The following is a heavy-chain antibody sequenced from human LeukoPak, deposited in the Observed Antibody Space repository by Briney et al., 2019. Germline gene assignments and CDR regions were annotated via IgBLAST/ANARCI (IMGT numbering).Heavy chain of an antibody. J-gene: IGHJ4*02. D-gene: IGHD6-25*01. V-gene: IGHV1-2*02. Sequence: ASVKVSCRASGYTFTGYYIHWVRQAPGQGLGWMGWIDPNSGGTNYAQKFQGRVTMTRDTSISTVYMELSRLRSDDTAVYFCARLPGVFAYWGRGTLVTVSS. CDR2: IDPNSGGT. CDR3: ARLPGVFAY. CDR1: GYTFTGYY.